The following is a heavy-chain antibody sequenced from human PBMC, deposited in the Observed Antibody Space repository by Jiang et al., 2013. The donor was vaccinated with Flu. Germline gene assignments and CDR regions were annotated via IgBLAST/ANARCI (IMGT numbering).Heavy chain of an antibody. CDR2: INDSGSA. CDR3: ARGNYDFWGDSRAGGIAYFHPMDV. D-gene: IGHD3-3*01. Sequence: LLKPSETLSLTCAVYGGSFSGYYWNWIRHPPGKGLEWIGEINDSGSANYSPSLKSRVTILVDKSKNQFSLKLNSVTAADTAMYFCARGNYDFWGDSRAGGIAYFHPMDVWGQGTTVTVSS. J-gene: IGHJ6*02. V-gene: IGHV4-34*01. CDR1: GGSFSGYY.